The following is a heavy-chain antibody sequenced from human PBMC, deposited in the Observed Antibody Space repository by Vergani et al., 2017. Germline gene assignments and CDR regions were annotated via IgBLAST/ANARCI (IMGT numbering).Heavy chain of an antibody. CDR3: ARSSGTWWFDP. V-gene: IGHV4-59*08. CDR1: GGSISSHY. CDR2: IYYSGST. Sequence: QVQLQESGPGLVKPSETLSLTCTVSGGSISSHYWSWIRQPPGKGLEWIGYIYYSGSTHYNPSLKSRVTISVDTSKNQFSLKLSSVTAADTAVYYCARSSGTWWFDPWGQGTLVTVSS. D-gene: IGHD1-1*01. J-gene: IGHJ5*02.